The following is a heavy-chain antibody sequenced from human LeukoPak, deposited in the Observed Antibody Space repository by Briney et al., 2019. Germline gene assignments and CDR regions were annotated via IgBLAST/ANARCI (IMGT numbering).Heavy chain of an antibody. CDR2: ISGSGGST. Sequence: GGSLRLSCAASGFTFSSYAMSWVRQAPGKGLEWVSAISGSGGSTYYADSVKGRFTISRDNSKNTLYLQMNSLRAEDTAVYYCAKDLALYGYVEYYFDYWGQGTLVTVSS. V-gene: IGHV3-23*01. J-gene: IGHJ4*02. CDR1: GFTFSSYA. CDR3: AKDLALYGYVEYYFDY. D-gene: IGHD3-16*01.